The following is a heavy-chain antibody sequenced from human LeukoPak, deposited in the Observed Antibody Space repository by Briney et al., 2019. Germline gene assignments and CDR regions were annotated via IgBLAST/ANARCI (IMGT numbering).Heavy chain of an antibody. CDR2: IYTSGST. CDR3: ARVTGLKGYYMDV. Sequence: SETLSLTCAVYGGSISSYYWSWIRQPAGKGLEWIGRIYTSGSTNYNPSLKSRVTMSVDTSKNQFSLKLSSVTAADTAVYYCARVTGLKGYYMDVWGKGTTVTVSS. D-gene: IGHD4-23*01. V-gene: IGHV4-59*10. J-gene: IGHJ6*03. CDR1: GGSISSYY.